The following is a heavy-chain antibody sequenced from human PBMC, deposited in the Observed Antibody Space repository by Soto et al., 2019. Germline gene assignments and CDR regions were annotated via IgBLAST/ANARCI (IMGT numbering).Heavy chain of an antibody. Sequence: QVQLVQSGAEVKKPGASVKVSCKASGYTFTSYDINWVRQATGQGLEWMGWMNPNSGNTGYAQKFQGRVTMTRNTSISTAYMELSSLRSEDTAVYYCARDYIGLVPAANRWFDPWGQGTLVTVSS. J-gene: IGHJ5*02. D-gene: IGHD2-2*01. V-gene: IGHV1-8*01. CDR2: MNPNSGNT. CDR3: ARDYIGLVPAANRWFDP. CDR1: GYTFTSYD.